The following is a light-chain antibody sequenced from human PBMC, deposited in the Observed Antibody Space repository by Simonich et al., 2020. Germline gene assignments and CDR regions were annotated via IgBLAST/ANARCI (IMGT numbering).Light chain of an antibody. CDR1: QSLLHSDGKTY. J-gene: IGKJ4*01. Sequence: DIVMTQTPFSLSVTPGQPASISCKSSQSLLHSDGKTYLYWYLQKPCQSPQLLIYDVSNRFSGVPDRFSGSGSGTDFTLKISRVEAEDVGVYYCMQSIQLPLTFGGGTKVEIK. V-gene: IGKV2D-29*02. CDR2: DVS. CDR3: MQSIQLPLT.